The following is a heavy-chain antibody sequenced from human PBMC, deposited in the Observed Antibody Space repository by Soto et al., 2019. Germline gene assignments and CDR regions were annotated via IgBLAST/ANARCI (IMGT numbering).Heavy chain of an antibody. CDR1: GFNFIRKY. D-gene: IGHD3-10*01. V-gene: IGHV3-53*01. CDR2: LYSGGTT. CDR3: ARGLYDSGSFYFDF. Sequence: GGSLRLSCAASGFNFIRKYMIWVRQAPGKGLEWVSILYSGGTTYYADSVKGRFTISRDTSENTLYLQMNSLRAEDTAVYYCARGLYDSGSFYFDFWGQGTLVTVSS. J-gene: IGHJ4*02.